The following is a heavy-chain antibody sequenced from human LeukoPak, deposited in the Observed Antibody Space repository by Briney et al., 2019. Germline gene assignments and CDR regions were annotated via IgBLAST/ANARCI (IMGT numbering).Heavy chain of an antibody. V-gene: IGHV4-59*01. CDR1: GGSLSSYY. J-gene: IGHJ6*02. CDR3: AGSGNIPYYYYYGMDV. D-gene: IGHD4-23*01. CDR2: IYYSGST. Sequence: SETLSLTCTVSGGSLSSYYWSWVRQPPGKGLEWIGYIYYSGSTNYNPSLTSRVTISVDTSKNQFSLKLSSVTAADTAVYYCAGSGNIPYYYYYGMDVWGQGTTVTVSS.